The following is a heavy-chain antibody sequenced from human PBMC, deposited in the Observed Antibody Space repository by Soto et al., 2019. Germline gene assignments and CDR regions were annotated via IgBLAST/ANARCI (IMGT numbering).Heavy chain of an antibody. Sequence: QVQLVQSGAEVKKPGSSVKVSCKASGGTFRNHGISWLRQAPGQGLEWIGGFTPKFGTANYAPKFQGRVSIPADESTTTAAVALSNLRPEDTAVYFCARGLVSGFEFWYFDLWGRGTLITVSS. D-gene: IGHD5-12*01. CDR3: ARGLVSGFEFWYFDL. CDR2: FTPKFGTA. CDR1: GGTFRNHG. J-gene: IGHJ2*01. V-gene: IGHV1-69*01.